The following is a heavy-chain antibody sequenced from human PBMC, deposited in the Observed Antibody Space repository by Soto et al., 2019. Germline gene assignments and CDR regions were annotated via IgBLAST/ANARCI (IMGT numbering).Heavy chain of an antibody. Sequence: EVQLVESGGGLVQPGGSLRLSCAASGFTFSSYSMNWVRQAPGKGLEWVSYISSSSSTIYYADSVKGRFTSPRDNAKNSLDLQMNSLRAEDAAVYYCAIELSPSSSWSPGGYWGQGTLVTVSS. V-gene: IGHV3-48*01. J-gene: IGHJ4*02. CDR2: ISSSSSTI. D-gene: IGHD6-13*01. CDR3: AIELSPSSSWSPGGY. CDR1: GFTFSSYS.